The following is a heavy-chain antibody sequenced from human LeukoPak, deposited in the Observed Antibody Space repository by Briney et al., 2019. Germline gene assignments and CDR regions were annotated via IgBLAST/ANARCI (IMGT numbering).Heavy chain of an antibody. J-gene: IGHJ4*02. V-gene: IGHV4-39*01. Sequence: SETLSLTCTVSGDSINTKSYYWGWIRQPPGKGLEWVVSIYYSGNTYYNPSLKSRVTLSIDTSKNQFSLRLSSVTAADTAVYYCARHSYGTFDYWGQGTLVTVSS. CDR3: ARHSYGTFDY. CDR1: GDSINTKSYY. D-gene: IGHD5-18*01. CDR2: IYYSGNT.